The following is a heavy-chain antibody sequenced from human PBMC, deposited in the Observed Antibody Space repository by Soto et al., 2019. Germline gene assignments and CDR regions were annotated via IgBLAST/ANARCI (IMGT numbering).Heavy chain of an antibody. V-gene: IGHV3-72*01. D-gene: IGHD3-10*01. CDR1: GFTFSDHY. CDR2: TRNKPNSYTT. Sequence: EVQLVESGGGLVQPGGSQRLSCAASGFTFSDHYMDWVRQAPGKGLEWVGRTRNKPNSYTTEYAASVRGRFTISSDDSKNSLYLQMNSLKTEDTAVYYCAMEGSGPGWTWGQGTLVTVSS. CDR3: AMEGSGPGWT. J-gene: IGHJ5*02.